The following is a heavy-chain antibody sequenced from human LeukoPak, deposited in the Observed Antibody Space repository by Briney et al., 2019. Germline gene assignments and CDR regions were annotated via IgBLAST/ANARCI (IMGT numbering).Heavy chain of an antibody. J-gene: IGHJ4*02. V-gene: IGHV4-38-2*02. CDR2: IDHSVSS. CDR1: GYSISSGYY. D-gene: IGHD6-19*01. Sequence: KTSETLSLTCTVSGYSISSGYYWGWIRQPPGKGLEWTGSIDHSVSSYYNPSLKSRITISVDTSKNQFSLYLSSVTAADTAVYYCARDSALAQAVMFDYWGQGTLVTVSS. CDR3: ARDSALAQAVMFDY.